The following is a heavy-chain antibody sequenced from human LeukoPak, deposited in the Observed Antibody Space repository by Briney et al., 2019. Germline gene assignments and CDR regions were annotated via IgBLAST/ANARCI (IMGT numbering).Heavy chain of an antibody. CDR1: GFSFDDYT. Sequence: PGGSLRLSCAASGFSFDDYTMHWGRQAPGKGLEWGSLISLVGGSTNYAESVTGRFTISRDNSKNTLYLQMNSLRTEDTALYYCARVFGSLGPSFDYWGQGTLVTVSS. CDR3: ARVFGSLGPSFDY. CDR2: ISLVGGST. J-gene: IGHJ4*02. D-gene: IGHD3-16*01. V-gene: IGHV3-43*01.